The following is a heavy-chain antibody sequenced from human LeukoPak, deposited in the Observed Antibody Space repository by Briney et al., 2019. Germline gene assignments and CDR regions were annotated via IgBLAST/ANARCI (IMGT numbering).Heavy chain of an antibody. CDR2: INPNSGTT. Sequence: ASVTVSFMASVFTLTDYYIHWVRQAPGQGLEWMGWINPNSGTTNSAQKFQGRVTMTRDTSISTAYMELSRLRSDDTAVYYCARTTGGYCTSTSCLFEYWGQGTLVTVSS. CDR1: VFTLTDYY. D-gene: IGHD2-2*01. J-gene: IGHJ4*02. CDR3: ARTTGGYCTSTSCLFEY. V-gene: IGHV1-2*02.